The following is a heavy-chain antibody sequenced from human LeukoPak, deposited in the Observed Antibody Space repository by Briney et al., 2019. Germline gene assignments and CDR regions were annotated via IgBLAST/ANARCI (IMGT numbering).Heavy chain of an antibody. CDR1: GYTFTGYY. D-gene: IGHD6-6*01. V-gene: IGHV1-2*02. Sequence: GASVKVSCKASGYTFTGYYMHWVRQAPGQGLEWMGWINPNSGGTNYAQKFQGRVTMTRDTSISTAYMELSRLRSDDTAVYYCARGPLGPYIAARPADWFDPWGQGTPVTVSS. CDR3: ARGPLGPYIAARPADWFDP. CDR2: INPNSGGT. J-gene: IGHJ5*02.